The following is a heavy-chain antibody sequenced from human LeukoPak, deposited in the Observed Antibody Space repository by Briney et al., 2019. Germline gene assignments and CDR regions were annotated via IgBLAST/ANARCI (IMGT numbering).Heavy chain of an antibody. CDR2: INPNSGGT. Sequence: GASVKVSCKASGYTFTGYYMHWVRQAPGQGLEWMGWINPNSGGTNYAQKFQGRVTMTRDTSISTDYMELSRLRSDDTAVYYCARADSGYDLELDYWGQGTLVTVSS. CDR1: GYTFTGYY. V-gene: IGHV1-2*02. D-gene: IGHD5-12*01. J-gene: IGHJ4*02. CDR3: ARADSGYDLELDY.